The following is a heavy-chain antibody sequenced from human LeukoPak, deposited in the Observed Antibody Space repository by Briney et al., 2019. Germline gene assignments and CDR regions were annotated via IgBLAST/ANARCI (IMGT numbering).Heavy chain of an antibody. CDR2: IIPIFGTA. CDR3: ARGGVYYYGSGSYYPFDY. D-gene: IGHD3-10*01. V-gene: IGHV1-69*13. Sequence: ASVKVSCKASGYTFSSYGISWVRQAPGQGLEWMGGIIPIFGTANYAQKFQGRVTITADESTSTAYMELSSLRSEDTAVYYCARGGVYYYGSGSYYPFDYWGQGTLVTVSS. J-gene: IGHJ4*02. CDR1: GYTFSSYG.